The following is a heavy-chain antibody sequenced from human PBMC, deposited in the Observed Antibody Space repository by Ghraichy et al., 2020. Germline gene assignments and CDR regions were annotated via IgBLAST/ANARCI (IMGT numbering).Heavy chain of an antibody. J-gene: IGHJ4*02. D-gene: IGHD1-26*01. CDR3: AKVGGGSSYYYFDY. CDR2: IRGSGSST. Sequence: GESLRLSCAASGFTFSNYAMTWVRQAPGKGLEWVSDIRGSGSSTYYADSVKGRFTISRDNSRNTLYLQLNSLRVEDTAVYYCAKVGGGSSYYYFDYWGQGTLVTVSS. V-gene: IGHV3-23*01. CDR1: GFTFSNYA.